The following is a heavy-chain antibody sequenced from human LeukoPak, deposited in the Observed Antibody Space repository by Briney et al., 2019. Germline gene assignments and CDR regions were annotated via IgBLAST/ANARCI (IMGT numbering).Heavy chain of an antibody. J-gene: IGHJ4*02. V-gene: IGHV4-30-4*01. CDR1: GGSISSGDYY. CDR2: IYYSGST. CDR3: ARDLGYYGSGSYFDY. D-gene: IGHD3-10*01. Sequence: PSQTLSLTCTVSGGSISSGDYYWSWIRQPPGKRLEWIGYIYYSGSTYYNPSPKSRVTISVDTSKNQFSLKLSSVTAADTAVYYCARDLGYYGSGSYFDYWGQGTLVTVSS.